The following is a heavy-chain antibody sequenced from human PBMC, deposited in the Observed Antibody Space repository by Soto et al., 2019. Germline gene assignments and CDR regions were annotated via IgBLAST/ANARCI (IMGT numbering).Heavy chain of an antibody. V-gene: IGHV3-74*01. CDR1: GFTFSSYW. J-gene: IGHJ3*02. CDR3: ARSRLPKDYGEPHDAFDI. CDR2: INSDGSST. Sequence: PGGSLRLSCAASGFTFSSYWMHWVRQAPGKGLVWVSRINSDGSSTSYADSVKGRFTISRDNAKNTLYLQMNSLRAEDTAVYYCARSRLPKDYGEPHDAFDIWGQGTMVTVSS. D-gene: IGHD4-17*01.